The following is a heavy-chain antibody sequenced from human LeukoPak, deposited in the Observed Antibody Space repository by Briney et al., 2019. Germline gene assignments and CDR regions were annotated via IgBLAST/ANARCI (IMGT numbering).Heavy chain of an antibody. CDR1: GFTFSSYA. J-gene: IGHJ4*02. Sequence: GGSLRLSCAASGFTFSSYAMHWVRQAPGKGLEWVAVISYDGSNKYYADSVKGRFTISRDNSKNTLYLQMNSLRAGDTAVYYCARASYDFWSGYSSPLGYFDYWGQGTLVTVSS. CDR3: ARASYDFWSGYSSPLGYFDY. V-gene: IGHV3-30-3*01. D-gene: IGHD3-3*01. CDR2: ISYDGSNK.